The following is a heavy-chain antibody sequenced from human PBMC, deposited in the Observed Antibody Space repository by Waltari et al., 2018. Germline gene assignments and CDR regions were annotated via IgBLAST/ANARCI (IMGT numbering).Heavy chain of an antibody. CDR2: IYYSGGT. CDR1: GGSISSSSYY. D-gene: IGHD5-12*01. CDR3: ARDSKVATIEGY. V-gene: IGHV4-39*07. Sequence: QLQLQESGPGLVKPSETLSLTCTVSGGSISSSSYYWGWIRQPPGKGLEWIGSIYYSGGTYYNPSLKSRVTISVDTSKNQFSLKLSSVTAADTAVYYCARDSKVATIEGYWGQGTLVTVSS. J-gene: IGHJ4*02.